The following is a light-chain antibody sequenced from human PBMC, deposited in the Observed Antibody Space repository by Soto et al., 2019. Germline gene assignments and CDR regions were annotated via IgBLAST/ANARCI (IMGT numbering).Light chain of an antibody. V-gene: IGLV2-14*01. CDR2: EVS. J-gene: IGLJ1*01. CDR1: SSDLGSYNY. CDR3: SSYTSNTTSLYV. Sequence: QSALTQPASVSGSPGQSITISCTGTSSDLGSYNYVSWYQQHPGKAPKLMIYEVSNRPSGVSNRFSGSKSGNTASLTISGLQAEDEADYFCSSYTSNTTSLYVFATGTKLTVL.